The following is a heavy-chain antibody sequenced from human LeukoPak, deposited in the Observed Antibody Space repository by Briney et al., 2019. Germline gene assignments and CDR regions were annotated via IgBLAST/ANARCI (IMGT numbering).Heavy chain of an antibody. CDR1: GYTFTSYG. CDR3: ARGPHLFLTNYFIAY. Sequence: ASVKVSCKASGYTFTSYGISWVRQAPGQGLEWMGWISAYNGNTNYAQKFQGRVTMTRDTSISTAYMELNRLRSDDTAMYYCARGPHLFLTNYFIAYWGQGTLVTVSS. V-gene: IGHV1-18*01. CDR2: ISAYNGNT. J-gene: IGHJ4*02. D-gene: IGHD3-9*01.